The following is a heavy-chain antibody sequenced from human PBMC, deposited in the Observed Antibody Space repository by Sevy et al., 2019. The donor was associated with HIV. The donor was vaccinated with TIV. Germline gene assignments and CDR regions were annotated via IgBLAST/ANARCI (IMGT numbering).Heavy chain of an antibody. D-gene: IGHD5-18*01. J-gene: IGHJ4*02. V-gene: IGHV1-2*02. CDR2: INPNSGGT. CDR3: ARDLRLLGYSYGSFDC. Sequence: ASVKVSCKASGYTFTGQYIHWVRQAPGQGLEWMGWINPNSGGTNYAQEFKGRVTMTRDTSISTAYRELSVLKSDDTAIYYCARDLRLLGYSYGSFDCWGQGTLVTVSS. CDR1: GYTFTGQY.